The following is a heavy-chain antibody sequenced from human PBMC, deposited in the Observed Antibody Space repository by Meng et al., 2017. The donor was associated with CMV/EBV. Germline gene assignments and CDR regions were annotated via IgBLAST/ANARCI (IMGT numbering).Heavy chain of an antibody. Sequence: QLQLVQSGAEVKKPGASVKVPCKDSGYTLTGYYMHWVRQAPGQGLEWMGWINPNSGGTNYAQKFQGRVTMTRDTSISTAYMELSRLRSDDTAVYYCARDLGDTAIYWGQGTLVTVSS. CDR1: GYTLTGYY. J-gene: IGHJ4*02. CDR3: ARDLGDTAIY. D-gene: IGHD5-18*01. V-gene: IGHV1-2*02. CDR2: INPNSGGT.